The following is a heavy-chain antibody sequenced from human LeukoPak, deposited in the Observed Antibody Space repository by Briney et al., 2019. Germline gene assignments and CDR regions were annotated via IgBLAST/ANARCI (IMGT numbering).Heavy chain of an antibody. Sequence: GGSLRLSCVASGFTFNSHSMNWVRQTPGKGGLEGVASIGFTTSYIYYADSVKGRFTISRDNAKNSLFLQMNSLRAEDTAVYYCARPAEGSSSWSVYYYYYYMDVWGKGTTVTVSS. D-gene: IGHD6-13*01. CDR1: GFTFNSHS. CDR3: ARPAEGSSSWSVYYYYYYMDV. V-gene: IGHV3-21*01. J-gene: IGHJ6*03. CDR2: IGFTTSYI.